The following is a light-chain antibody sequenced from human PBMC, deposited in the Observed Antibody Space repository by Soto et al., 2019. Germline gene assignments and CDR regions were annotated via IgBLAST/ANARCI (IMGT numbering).Light chain of an antibody. V-gene: IGLV4-69*01. Sequence: QLVLTQSPSASASLGASVTLTCTLSSGHSSYAIAWHQQQPEKGPRYLMKLNSDGSHFKGDGIPDRFSGSSSGAERYLTISSLQSEDEADYYCQTWGTGIVIFCGGTKLTVL. CDR1: SGHSSYA. CDR3: QTWGTGIVI. J-gene: IGLJ2*01. CDR2: LNSDGSH.